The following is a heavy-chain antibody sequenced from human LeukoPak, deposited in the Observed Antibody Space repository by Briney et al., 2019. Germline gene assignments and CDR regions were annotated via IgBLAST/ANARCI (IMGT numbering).Heavy chain of an antibody. D-gene: IGHD3-22*01. CDR2: ISAYNGNT. CDR3: ARDRPKVVTPVAFGI. V-gene: IGHV1-18*01. J-gene: IGHJ3*02. Sequence: GASVKVSCKASGYTFTSYGISWVRQAPGQGLEWMGWISAYNGNTNYAQKLQGRVTMTTDTSTSTAYMELRSLRSDDTAVYYCARDRPKVVTPVAFGIWGQGTMVTVSS. CDR1: GYTFTSYG.